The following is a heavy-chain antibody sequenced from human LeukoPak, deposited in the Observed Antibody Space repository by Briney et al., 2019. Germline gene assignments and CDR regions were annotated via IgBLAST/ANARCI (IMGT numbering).Heavy chain of an antibody. V-gene: IGHV4-59*01. CDR2: TYYGGST. Sequence: SETLSLTCTVSGGSISSYYWSRIRQPPEEGLEWIGYTYYGGSTKYNPSLKSRVAISVDTSKKQFSLNLTSVTAADTAVYYCARGPSVTSSGGPWGQGTLVTVSA. J-gene: IGHJ5*02. D-gene: IGHD3-22*01. CDR3: ARGPSVTSSGGP. CDR1: GGSISSYY.